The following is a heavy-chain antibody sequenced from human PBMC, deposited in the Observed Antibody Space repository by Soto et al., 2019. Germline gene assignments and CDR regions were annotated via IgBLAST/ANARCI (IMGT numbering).Heavy chain of an antibody. D-gene: IGHD3-16*02. CDR2: IFYSGSS. CDR3: ASSSLNYDYIWGSYQKWWFDP. Sequence: SETLSLTCTVSGGSISSYYWSWIRQPPGKGLECFGFIFYSGSSTYNPSLKIRVTISVDTSKNLFSLKLSFVPAAVTAVYYCASSSLNYDYIWGSYQKWWFDPWGQGTRVTVSS. V-gene: IGHV4-59*08. CDR1: GGSISSYY. J-gene: IGHJ5*02.